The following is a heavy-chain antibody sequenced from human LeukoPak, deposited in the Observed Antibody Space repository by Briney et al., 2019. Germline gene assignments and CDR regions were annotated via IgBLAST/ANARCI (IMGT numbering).Heavy chain of an antibody. CDR1: GFTFSSYA. CDR2: ISGSGGST. V-gene: IGHV3-23*01. CDR3: AKGHYYDSSGYLIDY. J-gene: IGHJ4*02. D-gene: IGHD3-22*01. Sequence: GGSLRLSCAASGFTFSSYAISWVRQAPGKGLEWVSAISGSGGSTYYADSVKGRFTISRDNSKNTLYLQMNSLRAEDTAVYYCAKGHYYDSSGYLIDYWGQGTLVTVSP.